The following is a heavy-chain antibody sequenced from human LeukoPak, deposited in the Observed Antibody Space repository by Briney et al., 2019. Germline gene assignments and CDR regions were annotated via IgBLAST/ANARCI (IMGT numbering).Heavy chain of an antibody. CDR2: ISGSGAST. CDR3: ARDVGGGGLAFDI. D-gene: IGHD3-16*01. V-gene: IGHV3-23*01. CDR1: GFTLSTNA. Sequence: GGSLRLSCLTSGFTLSTNAMSWVRQAPGKGLEWISGISGSGASTYYADSVKGRFTISRDDSRNTLYLQMNSLRAEDTAVCYCARDVGGGGLAFDIWGQGTMVTVSS. J-gene: IGHJ3*02.